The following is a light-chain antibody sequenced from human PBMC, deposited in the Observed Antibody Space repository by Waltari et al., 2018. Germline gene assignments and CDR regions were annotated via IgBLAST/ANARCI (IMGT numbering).Light chain of an antibody. CDR3: QQYNKWPSYT. V-gene: IGKV3-15*01. CDR1: QSVSSN. CDR2: DAS. J-gene: IGKJ2*01. Sequence: EIVMTQSPATLSLSPGERATLSCRASQSVSSNVAWYQQKPGQAPRLLIYDASTRATGIPARFSGSGSGTEFTLTISSLQSEDFAVYYCQQYNKWPSYTFGQGTKVEIK.